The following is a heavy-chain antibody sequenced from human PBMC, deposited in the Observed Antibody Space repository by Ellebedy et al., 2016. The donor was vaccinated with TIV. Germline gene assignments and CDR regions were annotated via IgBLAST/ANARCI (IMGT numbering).Heavy chain of an antibody. CDR1: ELTVTSNY. Sequence: GESLKISCAASELTVTSNYMSWVRQAPGKGLEWVSSIAVDSTTFYADSVKGRFTISRDNSKNTLYIQMNNLRAEDTAVYYCAQETFNDVDLKVWGIFDIWGQGTRVTASS. D-gene: IGHD6-13*01. CDR2: IAVDSTT. J-gene: IGHJ3*02. V-gene: IGHV3-66*01. CDR3: AQETFNDVDLKVWGIFDI.